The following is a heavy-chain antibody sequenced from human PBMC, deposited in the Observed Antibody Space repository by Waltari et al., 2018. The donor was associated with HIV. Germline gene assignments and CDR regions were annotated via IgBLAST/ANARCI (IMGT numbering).Heavy chain of an antibody. Sequence: EVQLVESGGGLVKPGGSLRLACAASGFTFSSHIMKWVRQAPGKGLEWVSFISSSSSYKYYADSVKGRFTISRDNAKNSLYLQMNSLRAEDTAVYYCARVATMIVVVTNPYYFDYWGQGTLVTVSS. CDR1: GFTFSSHI. D-gene: IGHD3-22*01. CDR3: ARVATMIVVVTNPYYFDY. V-gene: IGHV3-21*01. CDR2: ISSSSSYK. J-gene: IGHJ4*02.